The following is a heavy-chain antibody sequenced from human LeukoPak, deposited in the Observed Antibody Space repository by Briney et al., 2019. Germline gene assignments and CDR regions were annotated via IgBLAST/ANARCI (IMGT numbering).Heavy chain of an antibody. CDR3: ATEHWGPNS. CDR1: GFTFSSYG. D-gene: IGHD3-16*01. CDR2: IKGDGSDK. J-gene: IGHJ4*02. Sequence: GGSLRLSCAASGFTFSSYGMHWVRQAPGKGLEWLANIKGDGSDKNYVDSVKGRFTISRDNAKNSLLLQMSSLRGEDTALYYCATEHWGPNSWGQGTLVTVSS. V-gene: IGHV3-7*01.